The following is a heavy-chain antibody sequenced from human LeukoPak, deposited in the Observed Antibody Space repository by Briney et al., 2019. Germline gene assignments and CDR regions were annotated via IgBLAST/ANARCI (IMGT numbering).Heavy chain of an antibody. J-gene: IGHJ6*03. CDR3: ARAGVNYYYYMDV. CDR2: INPSGGSA. D-gene: IGHD3-10*01. CDR1: GYTFTSYY. V-gene: IGHV1-46*01. Sequence: GASVKVSCKASGYTFTSYYIHWVRQAPGQGLEWMGIINPSGGSATHAQKFQGRVTMTSDTSTSTVYMELSSLRSEDTAVYYCARAGVNYYYYMDVWGKGTTVTISS.